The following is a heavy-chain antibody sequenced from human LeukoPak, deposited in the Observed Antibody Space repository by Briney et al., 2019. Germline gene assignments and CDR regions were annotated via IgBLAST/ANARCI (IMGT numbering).Heavy chain of an antibody. D-gene: IGHD3-22*01. J-gene: IGHJ3*02. CDR2: INPSGGST. Sequence: ASVKVSCKASGYTFTSYYMHWVRQAPGQGLEWMGIINPSGGSTSYAQKFQGRVTMTRDMSTSTVYMELSSLRSEDTAVYYCARGDYYDSSGHFRAGHAFDIWGQGTMVTVSS. CDR1: GYTFTSYY. V-gene: IGHV1-46*01. CDR3: ARGDYYDSSGHFRAGHAFDI.